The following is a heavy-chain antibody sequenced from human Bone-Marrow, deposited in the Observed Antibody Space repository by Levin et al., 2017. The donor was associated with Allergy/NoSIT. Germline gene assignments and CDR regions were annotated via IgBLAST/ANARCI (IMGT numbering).Heavy chain of an antibody. CDR3: ARIPVVAGTFGYFDL. D-gene: IGHD6-19*01. J-gene: IGHJ2*01. CDR1: GGSIKTGDYQ. CDR2: IYYRGST. V-gene: IGHV4-61*08. Sequence: SETLSLTCTVSGGSIKTGDYQWTWIRQTPATGLEWIGYIYYRGSTKYTPSLQSRVTISADTSKTQFSLKVNSVTAADTAVYYCARIPVVAGTFGYFDLWGRGTLVIVSS.